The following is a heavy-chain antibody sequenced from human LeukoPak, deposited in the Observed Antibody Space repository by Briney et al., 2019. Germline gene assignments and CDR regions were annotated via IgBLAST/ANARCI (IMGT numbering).Heavy chain of an antibody. V-gene: IGHV1-2*02. CDR2: INPNSGGT. CDR1: GYTFTGYY. CDR3: ARRTYSGLIDY. J-gene: IGHJ4*02. Sequence: ASVKVSCKAYGYTFTGYYMHWVRQAPGQGLEWMGWINPNSGGTNYAQKFQGRVTMTRDTSISTAYMELSRLRSDDTAVYFCARRTYSGLIDYWGQGTLVAVSS. D-gene: IGHD2-21*01.